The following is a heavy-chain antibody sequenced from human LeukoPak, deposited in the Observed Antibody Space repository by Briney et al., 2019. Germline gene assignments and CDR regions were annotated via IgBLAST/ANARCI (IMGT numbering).Heavy chain of an antibody. CDR3: AIEYKIGYCSGGSCDGHGGY. D-gene: IGHD2-15*01. CDR1: GFTFSSYS. Sequence: GGSLRLSGAASGFTFSSYSMNWVRQAPGKGLKWLSSISSSTSYIYYAYSVTGRLTRSRDNANNSLYLQMNRLRAADTAVYYCAIEYKIGYCSGGSCDGHGGYWGQGTLVTVSS. V-gene: IGHV3-21*01. CDR2: ISSSTSYI. J-gene: IGHJ4*02.